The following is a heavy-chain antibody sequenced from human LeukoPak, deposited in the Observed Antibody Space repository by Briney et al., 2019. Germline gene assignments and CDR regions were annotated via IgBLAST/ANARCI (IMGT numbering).Heavy chain of an antibody. CDR3: ARGGYSGTEKPNDY. D-gene: IGHD5-12*01. CDR1: GYTFTGYY. V-gene: IGHV1-2*02. J-gene: IGHJ4*02. CDR2: INPNGGDT. Sequence: ASVKVSCKASGYTFTGYYMHWVRQAPGQGLEWVGWINPNGGDTYYAQNFQGRVTMTRDTSITTAYMDLNRLRSDDTAVYYCARGGYSGTEKPNDYWGQGTLVTVSS.